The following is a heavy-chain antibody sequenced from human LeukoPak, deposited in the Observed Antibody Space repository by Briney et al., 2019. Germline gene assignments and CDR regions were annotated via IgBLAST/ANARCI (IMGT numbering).Heavy chain of an antibody. J-gene: IGHJ6*03. CDR2: ISSSGSTI. D-gene: IGHD2-2*01. V-gene: IGHV3-48*03. Sequence: PGGSLRLSCAASGFTFSSYEMNWVRQAPGKGLEWVSYISSSGSTIYYADSVKGRFTTSRDNAKNSLYLQMNSLRADDTAVYYCARDESYCSSTSCDYYYMDVWGKGTTVTVAS. CDR1: GFTFSSYE. CDR3: ARDESYCSSTSCDYYYMDV.